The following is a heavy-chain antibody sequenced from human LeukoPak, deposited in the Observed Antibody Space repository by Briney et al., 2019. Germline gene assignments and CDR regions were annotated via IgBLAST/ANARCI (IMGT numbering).Heavy chain of an antibody. CDR1: GGTFSSYA. CDR3: ARALGYGDYYFDY. Sequence: SVKVSCKASGGTFSSYAISWVRQAPGQGLEWMGGIIPIFGTANYAQKFQGRVTITADESTSAAYMELSSLRSEDTAVYYCARALGYGDYYFDYWGQGTLVTVSS. CDR2: IIPIFGTA. D-gene: IGHD4-17*01. V-gene: IGHV1-69*01. J-gene: IGHJ4*02.